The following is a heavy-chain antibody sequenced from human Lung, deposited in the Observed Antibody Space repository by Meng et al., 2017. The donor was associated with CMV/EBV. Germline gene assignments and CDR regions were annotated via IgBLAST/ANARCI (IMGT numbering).Heavy chain of an antibody. CDR1: GDIVSSNRAA. CDR3: ARGINGGCGD. D-gene: IGHD4-23*01. J-gene: IGHJ4*02. Sequence: QVQLQPAGQRLGKPSHPLPLTCAISGDIVSSNRAAWHWIRQSPSRGLEWLGRTYYRSKWYHEYAVSVKSRITISPDTPKNQFSLQLNSMTPEDTAVYYCARGINGGCGDWGQGTLVTVSS. CDR2: TYYRSKWYH. V-gene: IGHV6-1*01.